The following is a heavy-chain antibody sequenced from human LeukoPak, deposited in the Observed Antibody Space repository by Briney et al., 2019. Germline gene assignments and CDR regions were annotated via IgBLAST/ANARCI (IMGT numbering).Heavy chain of an antibody. CDR2: IYTSGST. V-gene: IGHV4-61*02. J-gene: IGHJ3*02. CDR1: GGSISSGSYY. Sequence: SQTLSLTCTVSGGSISSGSYYWSWIRQPAGKGLEWIGRIYTSGSTNYNPSLKSRVTISVDTPKNQFSLKLSSVTAADTAVYYCASFRAFDIWGQGTMVTVSS. CDR3: ASFRAFDI.